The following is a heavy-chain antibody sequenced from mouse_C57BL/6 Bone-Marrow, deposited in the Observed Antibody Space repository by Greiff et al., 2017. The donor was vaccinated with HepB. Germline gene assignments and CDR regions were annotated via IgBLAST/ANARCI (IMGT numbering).Heavy chain of an antibody. J-gene: IGHJ1*03. Sequence: DVMLVESGGGLVKPGGSLKLSCAASGFTFSSYAMSWVRQTPEKRLEWVATISDGGSYTYYPDNVKGRFTISRDNAKNNLYLQMSHLKSEDTAMYYCARWLLPWYFDVWGTGTTVTVSS. D-gene: IGHD2-3*01. V-gene: IGHV5-4*03. CDR1: GFTFSSYA. CDR2: ISDGGSYT. CDR3: ARWLLPWYFDV.